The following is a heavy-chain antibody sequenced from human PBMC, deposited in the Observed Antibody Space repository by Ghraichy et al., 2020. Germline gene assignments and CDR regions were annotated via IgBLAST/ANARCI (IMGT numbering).Heavy chain of an antibody. D-gene: IGHD3-22*01. CDR2: ISGSGGGT. Sequence: GGSLRLSCAASGFTFSTHAMRWVRQAPGKGLEWVAAISGSGGGTYYADSVKGRFTISRDNSKNTLYLQMNSLRAEDTAVYYCAKGPYDSSGYFNYWGQGTLVTVSS. CDR3: AKGPYDSSGYFNY. V-gene: IGHV3-23*01. CDR1: GFTFSTHA. J-gene: IGHJ4*02.